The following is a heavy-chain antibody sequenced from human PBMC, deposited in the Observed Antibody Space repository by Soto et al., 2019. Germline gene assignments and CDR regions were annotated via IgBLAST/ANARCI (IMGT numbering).Heavy chain of an antibody. CDR3: ARDPHDYGDPGELDY. D-gene: IGHD4-17*01. CDR1: GFTFSSYS. V-gene: IGHV3-48*01. Sequence: GGSLRLSCAASGFTFSSYSMNWVRQAPGKGLEWVSYISSSSSTIYYADSVKGRFTISRDNAKNSLYLQMNSLRAEDTAVYYCARDPHDYGDPGELDYWGQGTLVTVSS. CDR2: ISSSSSTI. J-gene: IGHJ4*02.